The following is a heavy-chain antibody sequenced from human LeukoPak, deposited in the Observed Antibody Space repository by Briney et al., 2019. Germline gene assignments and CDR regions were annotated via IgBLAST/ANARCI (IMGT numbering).Heavy chain of an antibody. CDR3: AREYSSVGWFDP. CDR1: GYTFAGYY. D-gene: IGHD6-19*01. V-gene: IGHV1-2*02. J-gene: IGHJ5*02. CDR2: INPNSGGT. Sequence: GASVKVSCKASGYTFAGYYMHWMRQARGQGLEWMGWINPNSGGTNYAQKFQGRVTMTRDTSISTAYMELSRLRSDDTAMYYCAREYSSVGWFDPWGQGTLVTVSS.